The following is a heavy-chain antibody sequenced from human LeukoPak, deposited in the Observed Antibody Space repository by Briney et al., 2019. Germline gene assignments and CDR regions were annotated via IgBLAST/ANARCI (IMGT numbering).Heavy chain of an antibody. J-gene: IGHJ5*02. D-gene: IGHD3-22*01. CDR2: IIPIFGTA. V-gene: IGHV1-69*13. CDR1: GGTFSSYA. Sequence: SVTVSCKASGGTFSSYAISWVRQAPGQGLEWMGGIIPIFGTANYAQKFQGRVTITADESTSTAYMELSSLRSEDTAVYYCARAQDSSGYYYGDWFDPWGQGTLVTVSS. CDR3: ARAQDSSGYYYGDWFDP.